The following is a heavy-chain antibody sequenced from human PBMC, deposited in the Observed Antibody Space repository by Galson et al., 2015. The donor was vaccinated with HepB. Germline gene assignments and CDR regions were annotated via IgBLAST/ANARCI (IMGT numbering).Heavy chain of an antibody. D-gene: IGHD2-2*01. CDR1: GFTFSNAW. CDR3: ATIDCTSTSCYAH. CDR2: IKSKTDGGTT. V-gene: IGHV3-15*01. J-gene: IGHJ4*02. Sequence: SLRLSCAASGFTFSNAWMSWVRQPPGKGLEWVGRIKSKTDGGTTAYAAPVKGRFTISRDDSKNTLYLQMNSLRTEDTAVYYCATIDCTSTSCYAHWGQGTLVTVSS.